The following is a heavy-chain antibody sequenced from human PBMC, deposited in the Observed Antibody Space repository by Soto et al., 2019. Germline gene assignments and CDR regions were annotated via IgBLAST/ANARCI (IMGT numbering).Heavy chain of an antibody. D-gene: IGHD6-6*01. Sequence: EVQLVESGGGLVKPGGSLRLSCAASGFTFSSYSMNWVRQAPGKGLEWVSSISSSSSYIYYADSVKGRFSISRDNAKNSLYLQMNSLRAEDTAVYYRARDRLGDSSSYYYYYGMDVWGQGTTVTVSS. CDR3: ARDRLGDSSSYYYYYGMDV. J-gene: IGHJ6*02. CDR2: ISSSSSYI. V-gene: IGHV3-21*01. CDR1: GFTFSSYS.